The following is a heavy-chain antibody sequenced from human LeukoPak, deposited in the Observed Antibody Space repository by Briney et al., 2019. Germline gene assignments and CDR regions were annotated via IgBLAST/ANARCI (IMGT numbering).Heavy chain of an antibody. CDR2: INPNSGGT. Sequence: ASVKVSCKASGYTFTGYYMHWVRQAPEQGLEWMGWINPNSGGTNYAQKFQGRVTMTRDTSISTAYMELSRLRSDDTAVYYCARDRSSIAPYDFWSGYSPLIDYWGQGTLVTVSS. J-gene: IGHJ4*02. V-gene: IGHV1-2*02. CDR1: GYTFTGYY. D-gene: IGHD3-3*01. CDR3: ARDRSSIAPYDFWSGYSPLIDY.